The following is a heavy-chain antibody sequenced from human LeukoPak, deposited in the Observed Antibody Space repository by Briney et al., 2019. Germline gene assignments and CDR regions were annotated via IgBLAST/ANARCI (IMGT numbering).Heavy chain of an antibody. V-gene: IGHV4-61*10. CDR2: IYYSGST. Sequence: SETLSLTCTVSGGSISSGSYYWSWIRQPAGKGLEWIGRIYYSGSTNYNPSLKSRVTISVDTSKNQFSLKLSSVTAADTAVYYCARGNKPWSGSAQIYFDYWGQGTLVTVSS. D-gene: IGHD3-3*01. J-gene: IGHJ4*02. CDR3: ARGNKPWSGSAQIYFDY. CDR1: GGSISSGSYY.